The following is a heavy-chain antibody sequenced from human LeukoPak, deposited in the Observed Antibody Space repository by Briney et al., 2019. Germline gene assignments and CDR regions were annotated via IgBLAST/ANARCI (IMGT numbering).Heavy chain of an antibody. Sequence: GASVKVSCKASGGTFSSYAISWVRQMPGKGLEWMGIIYPGDSDTRYSPSFQGQVTISADKSISTAYLQWSSLKASDTAMYYCARHFSSFRRSRRGWFDPWGQGTLVTVSS. J-gene: IGHJ5*02. CDR1: GGTFSSYA. V-gene: IGHV5-51*01. D-gene: IGHD2/OR15-2a*01. CDR2: IYPGDSDT. CDR3: ARHFSSFRRSRRGWFDP.